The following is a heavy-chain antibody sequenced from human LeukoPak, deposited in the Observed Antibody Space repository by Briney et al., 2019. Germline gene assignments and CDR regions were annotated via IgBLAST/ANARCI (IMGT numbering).Heavy chain of an antibody. Sequence: ASVKVSCKASGGTFSSYAISWVRQAPRQGLEWMGGIIPIFGTANYAQKFQGRVTITADESTSTAYMELSSLRSEDTAVYYCARDRSIAAAGFDYWGQGTLVTVSS. CDR1: GGTFSSYA. CDR3: ARDRSIAAAGFDY. CDR2: IIPIFGTA. V-gene: IGHV1-69*13. D-gene: IGHD6-13*01. J-gene: IGHJ4*02.